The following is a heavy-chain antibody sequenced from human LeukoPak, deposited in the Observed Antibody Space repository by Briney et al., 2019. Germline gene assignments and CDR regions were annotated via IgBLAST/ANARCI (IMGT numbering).Heavy chain of an antibody. CDR1: GFTFSTYA. CDR3: ARDDYGVDDALDI. D-gene: IGHD4-17*01. V-gene: IGHV3-64*02. Sequence: GGSLRLSCAASGFTFSTYAMHWVRQAPGKGLEYVSTISANGHVTYYADSVKGRFTIFRDNSKNTLYLQMGSLRAEDMALYYCARDDYGVDDALDIWGQGTMVTVSS. J-gene: IGHJ3*02. CDR2: ISANGHVT.